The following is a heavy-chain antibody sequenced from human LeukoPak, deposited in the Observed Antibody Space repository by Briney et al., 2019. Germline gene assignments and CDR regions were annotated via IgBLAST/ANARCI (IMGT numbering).Heavy chain of an antibody. D-gene: IGHD4-17*01. Sequence: SETLSLTCTFSGGSMSGQFWSWFRQPPGKGLEWIGYVHSSGSTNYNPSLKSRVTISIDTSKNQFSLNLSSVTAADTALYYCARHVSVTPWFFDLWGRGTLVTVS. J-gene: IGHJ2*01. CDR2: VHSSGST. CDR1: GGSMSGQF. V-gene: IGHV4-59*08. CDR3: ARHVSVTPWFFDL.